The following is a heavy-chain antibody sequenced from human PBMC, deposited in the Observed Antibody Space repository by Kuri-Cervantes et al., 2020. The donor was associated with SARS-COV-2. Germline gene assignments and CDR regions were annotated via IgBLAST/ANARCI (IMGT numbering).Heavy chain of an antibody. V-gene: IGHV3-7*01. Sequence: GSLRLSCAASGFTLSSHWMSWVRQAPGKGLEWVANIDQNGGDKYYVDSVKGRFIIPRDNAKNSLYLEMTSLRAEDTAVYYCARGSRYSSSWRAFDIWGQGTMVTVSS. D-gene: IGHD6-13*01. CDR2: IDQNGGDK. CDR1: GFTLSSHW. J-gene: IGHJ3*02. CDR3: ARGSRYSSSWRAFDI.